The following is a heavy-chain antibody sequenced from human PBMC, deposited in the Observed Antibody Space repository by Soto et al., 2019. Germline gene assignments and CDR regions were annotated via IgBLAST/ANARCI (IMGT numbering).Heavy chain of an antibody. D-gene: IGHD2-15*01. CDR1: GGSIRNYY. CDR3: ARVGGYCSGAGCYSFDY. V-gene: IGHV4-59*01. CDR2: IYYDGGT. Sequence: SETLSLTCTVSGGSIRNYYWSWVRQPPGKGLQWIGYIYYDGGTNYDPSLKSRVTISVDASKKELSLRLKSLTAADTALYYCARVGGYCSGAGCYSFDYWGQGTQVTVSS. J-gene: IGHJ4*02.